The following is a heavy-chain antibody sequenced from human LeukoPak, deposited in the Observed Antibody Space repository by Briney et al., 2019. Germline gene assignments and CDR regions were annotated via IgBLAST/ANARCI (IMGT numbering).Heavy chain of an antibody. Sequence: SQTLSLTCTVSGGSISSGDYYWSWIRQPPGKGLEWIGYIYYSGSTYYNPSLKSRVTISLDTSKNQFSLKLSSVTAADTAVYYCAGTGDLSVAFTDWGQGTLVTVSS. V-gene: IGHV4-30-4*08. CDR3: AGTGDLSVAFTD. CDR1: GGSISSGDYY. CDR2: IYYSGST. D-gene: IGHD7-27*01. J-gene: IGHJ4*02.